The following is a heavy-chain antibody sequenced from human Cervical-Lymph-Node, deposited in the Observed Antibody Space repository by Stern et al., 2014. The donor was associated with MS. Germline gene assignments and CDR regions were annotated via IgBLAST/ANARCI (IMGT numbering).Heavy chain of an antibody. V-gene: IGHV1-69*01. J-gene: IGHJ4*02. CDR3: ATTFR. CDR2: IIPTFGTT. CDR1: GGTFSSDV. Sequence: VQLVESGAEVKKPGSSVKVSCKASGGTFSSDVISWVRQAPGQGLDWMGGIIPTFGTTNDAQKFQGRVKITADESMSTAYMELSSLRSEDTALYYCATTFRWGQGTLITVSS. D-gene: IGHD3-16*01.